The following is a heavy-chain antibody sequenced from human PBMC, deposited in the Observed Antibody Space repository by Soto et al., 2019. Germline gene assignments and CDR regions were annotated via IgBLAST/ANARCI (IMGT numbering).Heavy chain of an antibody. J-gene: IGHJ4*02. CDR2: ISWNSGSI. V-gene: IGHV3-9*01. CDR1: GFTFDDYA. Sequence: EVQLVESGGGLVQPGRSLRLSCAASGFTFDDYAIHWIRQAPGKGLEWVSGISWNSGSIGYADSVKGRFTISRDNAKDSLYLQMNSLRAEDTALYYCAKGLGGYDEPFDYWGQGTLVTVSS. D-gene: IGHD5-12*01. CDR3: AKGLGGYDEPFDY.